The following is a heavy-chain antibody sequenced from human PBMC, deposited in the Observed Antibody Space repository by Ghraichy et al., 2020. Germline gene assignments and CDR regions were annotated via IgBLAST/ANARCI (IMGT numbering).Heavy chain of an antibody. D-gene: IGHD5-12*01. CDR2: IWYDGSYK. J-gene: IGHJ6*02. Sequence: GGSLRLSCAASGFTFSNYGMHWVRQAPGKGLEWVAVIWYDGSYKYYADSVKGRFTISRDNSKDTLYLQMNSLRAEDTAVYCCAREGEYIVPTIPRLYGMDVWGQGTTVTVSS. CDR1: GFTFSNYG. V-gene: IGHV3-33*01. CDR3: AREGEYIVPTIPRLYGMDV.